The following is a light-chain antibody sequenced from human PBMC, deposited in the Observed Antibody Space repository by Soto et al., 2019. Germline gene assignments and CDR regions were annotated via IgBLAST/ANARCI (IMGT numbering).Light chain of an antibody. CDR2: VAS. V-gene: IGKV1-39*01. J-gene: IGKJ1*01. CDR1: QSISNN. Sequence: DIQMTQSPSSLSASVGDRVAITCRASQSISNNLNWYQQKPGKAPKLLISVASHLQSGVPSRFSGSGSGTDFTLTISSLQPEDFATYYCQQIYSFRTFGQGTKVDIK. CDR3: QQIYSFRT.